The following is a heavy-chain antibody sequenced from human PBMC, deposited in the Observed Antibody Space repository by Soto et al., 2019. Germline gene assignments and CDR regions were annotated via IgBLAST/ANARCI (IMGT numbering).Heavy chain of an antibody. CDR2: MNPNSGNT. V-gene: IGHV1-8*01. J-gene: IGHJ6*02. D-gene: IGHD3-3*01. CDR3: ARGRRRRSITIFGVVTRSYGMDV. Sequence: QVQLVQSGAEVKKPGASVKVSCKASGYTFTSYDINWVRQAPGQGLEWMGWMNPNSGNTGYAQKFQGRVTMTRNTYISTAYMELSSLRSEDTAVYYCARGRRRRSITIFGVVTRSYGMDVWGQGTTVTVSS. CDR1: GYTFTSYD.